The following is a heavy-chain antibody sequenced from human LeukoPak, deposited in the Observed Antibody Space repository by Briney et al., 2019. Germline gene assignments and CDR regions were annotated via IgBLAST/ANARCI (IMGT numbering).Heavy chain of an antibody. Sequence: ASVKVSCKASGYTFTSYYMHWVRQAPGQGLEWMGIINPSGGSTSYAQKFQGRVTMTRDASTSTVYMELSSLRSEDTAVYYCARGVTYDSSGYYSDAFDIWGQGTMVTVSP. CDR3: ARGVTYDSSGYYSDAFDI. CDR2: INPSGGST. V-gene: IGHV1-46*01. D-gene: IGHD3-22*01. J-gene: IGHJ3*02. CDR1: GYTFTSYY.